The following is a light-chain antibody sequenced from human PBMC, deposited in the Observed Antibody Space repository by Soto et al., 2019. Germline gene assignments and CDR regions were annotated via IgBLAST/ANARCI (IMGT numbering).Light chain of an antibody. CDR3: QQYFNWPLTWT. Sequence: EIVLTQSPATLSVSAGGAVTLSCRASQSIRTNVAWYQQIPGQAPRLLVYGASTRATGVPARFSGSRSGIDFTLTISSLQSEDSAFYYCQQYFNWPLTWTFGPGTKVQIK. CDR1: QSIRTN. J-gene: IGKJ1*01. V-gene: IGKV3-15*01. CDR2: GAS.